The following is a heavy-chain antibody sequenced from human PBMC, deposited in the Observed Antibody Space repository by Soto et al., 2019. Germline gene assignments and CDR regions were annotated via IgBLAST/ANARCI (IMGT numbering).Heavy chain of an antibody. J-gene: IGHJ4*02. CDR3: ARYPRLDC. CDR1: GGSFSGCY. Sequence: PSETLSLTCAVYGGSFSGCYWSWIRQPPGKGLEWIGEINHTGSTNYNPSLKSRVTISVDTSKNQFSLQLSSVTAADTAVYFCARYPRLDCWGQGTLVTVSS. V-gene: IGHV4-34*01. CDR2: INHTGST.